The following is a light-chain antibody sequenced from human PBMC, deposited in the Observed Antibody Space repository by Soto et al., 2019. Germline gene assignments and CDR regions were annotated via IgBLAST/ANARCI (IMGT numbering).Light chain of an antibody. Sequence: EIVMTQSPATLSVSPGERATLSCRASQSVGSNLAWYQQKPGQAPRLLIYGASTRATGIPARFSGSGSGTEFTLTISSLQSEDFATYYCQQSYSTPPYTFGQGTKLDMK. CDR3: QQSYSTPPYT. CDR2: GAS. CDR1: QSVGSN. J-gene: IGKJ2*01. V-gene: IGKV3-15*01.